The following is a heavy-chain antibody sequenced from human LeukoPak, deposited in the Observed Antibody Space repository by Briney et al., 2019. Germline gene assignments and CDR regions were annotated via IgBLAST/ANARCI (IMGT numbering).Heavy chain of an antibody. CDR1: GFTFSSYS. J-gene: IGHJ4*02. CDR3: AREHTPFGSGCTAAY. D-gene: IGHD6-19*01. CDR2: ISSSSSYI. Sequence: SGGSLRLSCAASGFTFSSYSMNWVRQAPGKGLEWVSSISSSSSYIYYADSVKGRFTISRDNAKNSLYLQMNSLRAEDTAVDYCAREHTPFGSGCTAAYWGQGTLVTVSS. V-gene: IGHV3-21*01.